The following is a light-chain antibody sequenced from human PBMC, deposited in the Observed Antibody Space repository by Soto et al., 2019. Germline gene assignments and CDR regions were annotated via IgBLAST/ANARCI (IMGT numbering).Light chain of an antibody. J-gene: IGKJ4*01. CDR1: QRVSSN. CDR3: QHYNNLPLT. CDR2: GAS. Sequence: EIVLTQSPATLSVSPGERATLSCRASQRVSSNLALYQQKPGQAPRPLLYGASTRAPGIPARFSGSGSGTEFTRTISSLQSEDFAVYYCQHYNNLPLTFGGGAKVEIK. V-gene: IGKV3-15*01.